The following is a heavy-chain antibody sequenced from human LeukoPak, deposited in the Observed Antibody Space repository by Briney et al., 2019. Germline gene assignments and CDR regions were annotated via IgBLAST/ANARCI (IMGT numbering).Heavy chain of an antibody. CDR1: GGSISSSSYY. CDR3: ARGTGSWLRLTRWFDP. Sequence: PSETLSLTCTVSGGSISSSSYYWGWIRQPPGKGLEWIGSIYYSGSTYYNPSLKSRVTISVDTPKNQFSLKLSSVTAADTAVYYCARGTGSWLRLTRWFDPWGQGTLVAVSS. CDR2: IYYSGST. V-gene: IGHV4-39*07. J-gene: IGHJ5*02. D-gene: IGHD5-12*01.